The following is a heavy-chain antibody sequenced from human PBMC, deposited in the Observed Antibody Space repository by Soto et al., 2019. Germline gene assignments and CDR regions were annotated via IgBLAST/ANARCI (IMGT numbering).Heavy chain of an antibody. D-gene: IGHD6-19*01. V-gene: IGHV4-59*02. CDR2: IHYRGSL. CDR1: GDSVSEAY. J-gene: IGHJ4*02. Sequence: SETLCITCDFSGDSVSEAYWSWIRQSPGEGLEWIGYIHYRGSLNYSPSLKSRVTLSIDTSKNRVSLELRSVTAADTAFYYCAKVSRGWTLDSWGQGALVTVSS. CDR3: AKVSRGWTLDS.